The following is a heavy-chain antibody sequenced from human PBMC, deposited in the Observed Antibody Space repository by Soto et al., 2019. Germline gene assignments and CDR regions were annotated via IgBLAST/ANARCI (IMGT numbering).Heavy chain of an antibody. Sequence: SETLSLTCTVSGGSISSGDYYWSWIRQPPGKGLEWIGYIYYSGSTYYNPSLKSRVTISVDTSKNQFSLKLSSVTAADTAVYYCARTDYDFWSGYSGSFDIWGQGTMVTVSS. V-gene: IGHV4-30-4*01. CDR2: IYYSGST. J-gene: IGHJ3*02. CDR1: GGSISSGDYY. D-gene: IGHD3-3*01. CDR3: ARTDYDFWSGYSGSFDI.